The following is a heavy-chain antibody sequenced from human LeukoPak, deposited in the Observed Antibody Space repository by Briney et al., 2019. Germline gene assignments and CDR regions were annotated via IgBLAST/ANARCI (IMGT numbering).Heavy chain of an antibody. CDR3: AREGGLTEGGFDY. Sequence: TGGSLRLSCAASGFTFSSYAMSWVRQAPGKGLEWVSAISGSGGSTYYADSVKGRFTISRDNSKNTLYLQMNSLRDEDTAVYYCAREGGLTEGGFDYWGQGTLVTVSA. CDR2: ISGSGGST. V-gene: IGHV3-23*01. D-gene: IGHD1-14*01. CDR1: GFTFSSYA. J-gene: IGHJ4*02.